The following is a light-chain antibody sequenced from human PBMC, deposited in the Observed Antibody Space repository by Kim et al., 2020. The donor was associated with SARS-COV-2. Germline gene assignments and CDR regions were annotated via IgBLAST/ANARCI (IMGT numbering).Light chain of an antibody. CDR1: ESVRNNY. CDR3: QKYGRSPRT. CDR2: GAS. V-gene: IGKV3-20*01. Sequence: SPGDRATLACRASESVRNNYLACYQNKPGQAPRLVIYGASSRATGIPDRFSGSGSGTDFTLTISGLEPEDFAVYYCQKYGRSPRTFGQGTKVDIK. J-gene: IGKJ1*01.